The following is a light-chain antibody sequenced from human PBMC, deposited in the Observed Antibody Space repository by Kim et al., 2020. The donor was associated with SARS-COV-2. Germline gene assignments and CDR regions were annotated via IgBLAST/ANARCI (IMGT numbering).Light chain of an antibody. J-gene: IGKJ3*01. CDR3: QYYGTSLT. CDR1: PSVSASY. Sequence: PDDRASLSCRATPSVSASYLAWYQQQXGQAPRLLIYGASSRATGIPDRFSGSGSGAAFTLTINRLEPDGIAVYYCQYYGTSLTFGPGTKVVI. CDR2: GAS. V-gene: IGKV3-20*01.